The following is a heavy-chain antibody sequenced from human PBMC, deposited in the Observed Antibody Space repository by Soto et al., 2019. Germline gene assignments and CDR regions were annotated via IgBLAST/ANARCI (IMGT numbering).Heavy chain of an antibody. CDR2: IYHSGST. D-gene: IGHD2-21*01. CDR3: ARLGAYYQSLDP. J-gene: IGHJ5*02. CDR1: GGSISSGGYF. Sequence: PSETLSLTCAVSGGSISSGGYFWSWIRQPPGKGLEWIGYIYHSGSTYYNPSLKSRVTISVDTSKNQFSLKLSSVTAADTAVYYCARLGAYYQSLDPWGPGTLVTVSS. V-gene: IGHV4-30-2*02.